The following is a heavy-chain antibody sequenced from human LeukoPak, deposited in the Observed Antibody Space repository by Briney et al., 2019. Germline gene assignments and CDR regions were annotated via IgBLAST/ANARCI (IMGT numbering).Heavy chain of an antibody. CDR3: ARGRRGRWLQLDWFDP. CDR2: IYYSGNT. J-gene: IGHJ5*02. V-gene: IGHV4-39*01. Sequence: PSETLSLTCTVSGGSISSSSYYWGWVRQPPGKGLEWIGSIYYSGNTYYNPSLKSRVTISVDTSKNQFSLRLSSVTAADTAVYYCARGRRGRWLQLDWFDPWGQGTLVTVSS. CDR1: GGSISSSSYY. D-gene: IGHD5-24*01.